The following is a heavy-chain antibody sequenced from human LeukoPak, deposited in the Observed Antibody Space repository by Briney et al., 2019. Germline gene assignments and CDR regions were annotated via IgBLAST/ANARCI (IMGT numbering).Heavy chain of an antibody. V-gene: IGHV3-13*01. CDR3: ARVAKERVGGVYYFDY. Sequence: GGSLRLSCAASGFTFSDYDMHWVRQATGKGLEWVSAIGTAGDTYYTGSVKGRFTISRENAKNSLYLQMNSLRAGDTAVYYCARVAKERVGGVYYFDYWGRGTLVTVSS. J-gene: IGHJ4*02. CDR1: GFTFSDYD. D-gene: IGHD1-1*01. CDR2: IGTAGDT.